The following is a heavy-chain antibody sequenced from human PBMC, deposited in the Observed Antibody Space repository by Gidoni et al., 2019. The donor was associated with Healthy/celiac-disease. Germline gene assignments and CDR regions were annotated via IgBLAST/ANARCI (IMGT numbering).Heavy chain of an antibody. CDR1: GFTFSSYW. D-gene: IGHD5-18*01. Sequence: EVQLVESGGGLVQPGGSLRLSCAASGFTFSSYWMHWVRQAPGKGLVWVARINSDGSSTSYADSVKGRFTISRDNAKNTLYLQMNSLRAEDTAVYYCARSSFGYSYGYYYYGMDVWGQGTTVTVSS. CDR3: ARSSFGYSYGYYYYGMDV. V-gene: IGHV3-74*01. CDR2: INSDGSST. J-gene: IGHJ6*02.